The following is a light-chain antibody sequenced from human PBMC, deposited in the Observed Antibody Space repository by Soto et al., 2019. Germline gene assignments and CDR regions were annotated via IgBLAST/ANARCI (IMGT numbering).Light chain of an antibody. CDR1: QGISNW. Sequence: IQVTKSPSSVSASEGDRVTITCRASQGISNWLAWYQQKPGKAPNLLVYDSSNLQSGVPARFSGRRSGTEFTLTISSLQPEDSATYYCRQHNSCPITFGQGTRLEI. CDR2: DSS. J-gene: IGKJ5*01. V-gene: IGKV1D-12*01. CDR3: RQHNSCPIT.